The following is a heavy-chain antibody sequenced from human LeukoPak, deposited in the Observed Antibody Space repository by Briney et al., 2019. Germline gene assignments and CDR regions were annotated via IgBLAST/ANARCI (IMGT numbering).Heavy chain of an antibody. D-gene: IGHD6-25*01. CDR3: AKGTRGQRRKRSGSITTAEYFQH. J-gene: IGHJ1*01. Sequence: GGSLRLSCAASGFTFSSYAMSWVCQAPGKGLEWVSAISGSGGSTYYADSVKGRFTISRDNSKNTLYLQMNSLRAEDTAVYYCAKGTRGQRRKRSGSITTAEYFQHWGQGNLVTVSS. CDR1: GFTFSSYA. CDR2: ISGSGGST. V-gene: IGHV3-23*01.